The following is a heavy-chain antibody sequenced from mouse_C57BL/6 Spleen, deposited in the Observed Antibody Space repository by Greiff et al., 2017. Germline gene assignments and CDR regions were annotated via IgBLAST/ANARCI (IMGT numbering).Heavy chain of an antibody. Sequence: VQLQQSGPELVKPGASVKISCKASGYAFSSSWMNWVKQRPGKGLEWIGRIYPGDGDTNYNGKFKGKATLTADKSSSTAYMQLSSLTSEDSAVYFCASSNWDGGDYFDYWGQGTTLTVSS. J-gene: IGHJ2*01. V-gene: IGHV1-82*01. CDR2: IYPGDGDT. CDR1: GYAFSSSW. CDR3: ASSNWDGGDYFDY. D-gene: IGHD4-1*02.